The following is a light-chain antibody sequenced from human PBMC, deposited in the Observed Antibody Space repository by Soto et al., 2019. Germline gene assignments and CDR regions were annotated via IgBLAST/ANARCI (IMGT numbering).Light chain of an antibody. CDR2: GAS. CDR1: QSVGSD. Sequence: EIVMTQSPATLSVSPXXXAXXXCRASQSVGSDLAWYQQKAGQAPRLLIYGASSRATGIPDRFSGSGSGTDFTLTISRLEPEDFAVYYCQQYGSSRTFGQGTKVDI. V-gene: IGKV3-20*01. CDR3: QQYGSSRT. J-gene: IGKJ1*01.